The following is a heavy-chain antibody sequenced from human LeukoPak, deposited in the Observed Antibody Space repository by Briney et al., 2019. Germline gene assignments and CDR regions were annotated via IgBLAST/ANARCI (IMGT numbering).Heavy chain of an antibody. J-gene: IGHJ4*02. CDR3: ARSGYYDFWSGYSHYFDY. CDR1: GYSISSGYY. CDR2: IYHSGST. Sequence: PSETLSLTCAVSGYSISSGYYWGWIRPPPGKGLEWIGSIYHSGSTYYNPSLKSRVTISVDTSKNQFSLKLSSVTAADTAVYYCARSGYYDFWSGYSHYFDYWGQGTLVTVSS. V-gene: IGHV4-38-2*01. D-gene: IGHD3-3*01.